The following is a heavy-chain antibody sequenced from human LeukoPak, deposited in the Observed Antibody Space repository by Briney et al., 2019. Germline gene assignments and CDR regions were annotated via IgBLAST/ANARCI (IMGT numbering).Heavy chain of an antibody. J-gene: IGHJ4*02. CDR3: AKMEYSVSSSLDY. CDR2: ISGGGSNT. D-gene: IGHD1-26*01. V-gene: IGHV3-23*01. Sequence: PGGSLRLSCAASGFTFSTFAMTWVRQAPGKGLEWVSSISGGGSNTYYADSVKGRFTISRDNSKNTLYLQMNSLRAEDTASYYCAKMEYSVSSSLDYWGQGTLVTVSS. CDR1: GFTFSTFA.